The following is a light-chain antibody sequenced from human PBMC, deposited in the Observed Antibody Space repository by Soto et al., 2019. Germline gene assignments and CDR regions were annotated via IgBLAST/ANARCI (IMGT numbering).Light chain of an antibody. Sequence: DVQMTQSPSTLSTSVGDRVIITCRAIQSVSSHLAWYQQKPGKPPKLLISDASSLESGVPSRFSGSGSETDFTLTVSSLRADDFATYYCQQYSSYSITFGQGTRLEI. CDR3: QQYSSYSIT. V-gene: IGKV1-5*01. CDR2: DAS. CDR1: QSVSSH. J-gene: IGKJ5*01.